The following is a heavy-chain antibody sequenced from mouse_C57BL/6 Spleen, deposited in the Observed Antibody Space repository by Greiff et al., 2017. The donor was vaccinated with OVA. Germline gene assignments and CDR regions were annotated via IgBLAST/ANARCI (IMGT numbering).Heavy chain of an antibody. CDR1: GFSLTSYG. CDR3: ARNYYYGSGYWYFDV. D-gene: IGHD1-1*01. CDR2: IWSGGST. J-gene: IGHJ1*03. V-gene: IGHV2-2*01. Sequence: QVQLQQSGPGLVQPSQSLSITCTVSGFSLTSYGVHWVRQSPGKGLEWLGVIWSGGSTDYNAAFISRLSISKDNSKSQVFFKMNSLQADDTAIYYCARNYYYGSGYWYFDVWGTGTTVTVSS.